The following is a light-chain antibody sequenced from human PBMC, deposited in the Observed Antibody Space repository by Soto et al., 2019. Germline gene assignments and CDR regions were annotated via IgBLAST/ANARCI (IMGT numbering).Light chain of an antibody. V-gene: IGLV1-44*01. CDR2: NHN. CDR3: AAWDDSLKGLV. Sequence: QSVLTQPPSASGTPGQRVTISCSGSSSNIGSNTVNWYQQLPGTAPKLLIYNHNQRPSGVPDRFSGSKSGTSASLAISGLQSEDEADYYCAAWDDSLKGLVFGTGTKVTVL. J-gene: IGLJ1*01. CDR1: SSNIGSNT.